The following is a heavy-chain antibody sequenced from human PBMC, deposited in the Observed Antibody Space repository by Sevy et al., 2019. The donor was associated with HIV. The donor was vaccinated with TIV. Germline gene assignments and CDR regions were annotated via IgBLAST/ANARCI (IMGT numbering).Heavy chain of an antibody. J-gene: IGHJ2*01. CDR3: ATPRGSGSYEATGGYFDL. CDR2: IYSTGST. V-gene: IGHV4-39*01. CDR1: GGSISSCSYY. Sequence: SETLSLTCTVSGGSISSCSYYWGWIRQPPGKGLDWIGSIYSTGSTSYNPSLKSRVTISVDTSKNQFSLRLSSVTAAYTAVFYCATPRGSGSYEATGGYFDLWGRGTLVTVSS. D-gene: IGHD6-19*01.